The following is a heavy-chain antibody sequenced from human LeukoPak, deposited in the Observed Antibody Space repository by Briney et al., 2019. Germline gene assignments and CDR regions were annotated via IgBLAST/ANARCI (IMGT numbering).Heavy chain of an antibody. CDR1: GYRFTSNW. CDR3: ARQGYCSDGSCYGFDY. D-gene: IGHD2-15*01. J-gene: IGHJ4*02. Sequence: GESLKISCKTSGYRFTSNWIGWVRQMPGKGLEWMGIIFPGDSDTRYSPSLQGQVSISADKSINTAYLQWSSLDVSDTAMYYCARQGYCSDGSCYGFDYWGQGTLVTVSS. V-gene: IGHV5-51*01. CDR2: IFPGDSDT.